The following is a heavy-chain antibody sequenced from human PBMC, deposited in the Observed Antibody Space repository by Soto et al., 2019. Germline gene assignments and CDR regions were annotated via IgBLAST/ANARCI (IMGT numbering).Heavy chain of an antibody. Sequence: QVQLVQSGAEVKKPGASVKVSCKASGYTFTSYGISWVRQAPGQGLEWMGWISAYNGNTNSAQKVQGRVTITTDTATSTAYMELRSLRSDDTALYYCARYRATSNSFWFDPWGQGTLVTVSS. CDR1: GYTFTSYG. J-gene: IGHJ5*02. V-gene: IGHV1-18*01. D-gene: IGHD1-26*01. CDR3: ARYRATSNSFWFDP. CDR2: ISAYNGNT.